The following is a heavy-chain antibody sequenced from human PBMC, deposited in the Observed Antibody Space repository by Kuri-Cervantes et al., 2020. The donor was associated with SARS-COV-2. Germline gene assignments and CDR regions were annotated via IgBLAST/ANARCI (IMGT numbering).Heavy chain of an antibody. CDR2: INPNSGGT. D-gene: IGHD6-6*01. Sequence: ASVKVSCKASGYTFTGYYMHWVRQAPGQGLEWMGWINPNSGGTNYAQKFQGRVTMTRDTSISTAYMELSRLRSDDTAVYYRAREGYSSSSGRFDYWGQGTLVTVSS. CDR3: AREGYSSSSGRFDY. V-gene: IGHV1-2*02. J-gene: IGHJ4*02. CDR1: GYTFTGYY.